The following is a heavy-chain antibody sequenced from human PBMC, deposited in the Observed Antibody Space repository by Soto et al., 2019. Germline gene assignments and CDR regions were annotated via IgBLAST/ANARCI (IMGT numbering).Heavy chain of an antibody. Sequence: GGSLRLSCAASGFTFSSYGMHWVRQAPGKGLEWVAVISYDGSNKYYADSVKGRFTISRDNSKNTLYLQMNSLRAEDTAVYYCAKDLVGAKHPPLFDYWGQGTLVTVSS. CDR1: GFTFSSYG. V-gene: IGHV3-30*18. J-gene: IGHJ4*02. D-gene: IGHD1-26*01. CDR3: AKDLVGAKHPPLFDY. CDR2: ISYDGSNK.